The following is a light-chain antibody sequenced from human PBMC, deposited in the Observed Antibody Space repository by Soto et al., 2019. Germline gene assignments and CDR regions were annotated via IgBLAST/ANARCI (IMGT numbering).Light chain of an antibody. CDR1: QSISSY. V-gene: IGKV1-39*01. CDR3: QQSYSTPYT. J-gene: IGKJ2*01. CDR2: AAS. Sequence: DIQMTQSPSSLSASVGDRVTITCRASQSISSYLNWYHLKPGKAPKLLIYAASSLQSGVPSRFSGCGSGTDFTLTISSLQPEDFATYYYQQSYSTPYTFGQGTKLEIK.